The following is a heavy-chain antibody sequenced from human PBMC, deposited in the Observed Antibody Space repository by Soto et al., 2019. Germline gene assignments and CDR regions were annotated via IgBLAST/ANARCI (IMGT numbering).Heavy chain of an antibody. Sequence: PSETLSLTCTVSGGSISSYYWSWIRQPPGKGLEWIGYIYYSGSTNYNPSLKSRVTISVDTSKNQFSLKLSSVTAADTAVYYCARSGRSGWLDYWGQGTLVTVSS. CDR2: IYYSGST. J-gene: IGHJ4*02. V-gene: IGHV4-59*01. CDR1: GGSISSYY. D-gene: IGHD6-19*01. CDR3: ARSGRSGWLDY.